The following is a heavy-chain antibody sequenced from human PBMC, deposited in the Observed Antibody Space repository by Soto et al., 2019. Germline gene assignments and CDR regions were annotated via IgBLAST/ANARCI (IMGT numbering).Heavy chain of an antibody. J-gene: IGHJ4*02. D-gene: IGHD3-16*02. V-gene: IGHV3-11*01. CDR3: AREGRNEDDYIWGSYRYRDQLYYFDY. CDR2: ISSSGSTI. CDR1: GFTFSDYY. Sequence: QVQLVESGGGLVKPGGSLRLSCAASGFTFSDYYMSWIRQAPGKGLEWVSYISSSGSTIYYADSVKGRFTISRDNAKNSLYLQMNSLRAEDTAVYYCAREGRNEDDYIWGSYRYRDQLYYFDYCGQGTLVTVSS.